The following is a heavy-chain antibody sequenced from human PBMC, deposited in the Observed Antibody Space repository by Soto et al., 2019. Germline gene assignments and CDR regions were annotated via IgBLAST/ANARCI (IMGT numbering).Heavy chain of an antibody. D-gene: IGHD2-2*01. CDR3: ARPERYCSSTSCPGAFDI. CDR1: GYTFTSYG. J-gene: IGHJ3*02. CDR2: ISAYNGNT. Sequence: ASVKVSCKASGYTFTSYGISWVRQAPGQGLEWMGWISAYNGNTNYAQKLQGRVTMTTDTSTSTAYMELRSLRSDDTAVYYCARPERYCSSTSCPGAFDIWGQGTMVNVSS. V-gene: IGHV1-18*01.